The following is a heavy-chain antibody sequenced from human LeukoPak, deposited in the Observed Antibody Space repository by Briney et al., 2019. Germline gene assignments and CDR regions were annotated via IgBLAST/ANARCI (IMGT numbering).Heavy chain of an antibody. CDR2: IYTSGST. V-gene: IGHV4-4*07. CDR1: GGSISSYY. Sequence: SETLSLTCTVSGGSISSYYWSWIRQPAGKGLEWIGRIYTSGSTNYNPSLKSRVTMSVDTSKNQFSLKLSSVTAADTAVYYCARVLDYFGSGTFGFDYWGQGTLVTVSS. CDR3: ARVLDYFGSGTFGFDY. D-gene: IGHD3-10*01. J-gene: IGHJ4*02.